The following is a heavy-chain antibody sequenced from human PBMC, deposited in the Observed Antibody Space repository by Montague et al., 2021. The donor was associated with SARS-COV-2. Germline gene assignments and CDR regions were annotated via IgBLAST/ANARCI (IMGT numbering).Heavy chain of an antibody. Sequence: SLRLSCAASGFTFSSYGMHWVRQAPGKGLEWVAVLWYDGSNKYYSDSVKGLFTISRDNSKNTLYLQMNSLRAEDTAVYYCAREGIVGATSGMDVWGQGTTVTVSS. CDR1: GFTFSSYG. CDR3: AREGIVGATSGMDV. J-gene: IGHJ6*02. CDR2: LWYDGSNK. V-gene: IGHV3-33*01. D-gene: IGHD1-26*01.